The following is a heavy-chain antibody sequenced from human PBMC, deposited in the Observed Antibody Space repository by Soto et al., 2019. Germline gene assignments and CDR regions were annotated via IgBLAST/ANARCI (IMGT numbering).Heavy chain of an antibody. CDR3: ARDRSYYDSSGSYSPPY. V-gene: IGHV3-23*01. Sequence: PGGSLRLSCAASGFTFSSYAMNWVRQAPGKGLEWVSAISGSAATTHFADSVKGRFTISRDNSKNTLYLQMNNLRAEDTAVYYCARDRSYYDSSGSYSPPYWGQGTLVTVSS. CDR2: ISGSAATT. D-gene: IGHD3-22*01. J-gene: IGHJ4*02. CDR1: GFTFSSYA.